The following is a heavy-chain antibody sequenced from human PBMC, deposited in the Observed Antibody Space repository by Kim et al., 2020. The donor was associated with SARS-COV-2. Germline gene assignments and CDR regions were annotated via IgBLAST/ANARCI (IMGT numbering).Heavy chain of an antibody. CDR3: ARLVPAADFWSGYENYYYGMDV. CDR2: IYYSGST. D-gene: IGHD3-3*01. V-gene: IGHV4-59*13. CDR1: GGSISSYY. J-gene: IGHJ6*02. Sequence: SETLSLTCTVSGGSISSYYWSWIRQPPGKGLEWIGYIYYSGSTNYNPSLKSRVTISVDTSKNQFSLKLSSVTAADTAVYYCARLVPAADFWSGYENYYYGMDVWGQGTTVTVSS.